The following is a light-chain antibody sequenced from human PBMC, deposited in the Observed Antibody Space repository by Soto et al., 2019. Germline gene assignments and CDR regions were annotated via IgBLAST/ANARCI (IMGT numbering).Light chain of an antibody. CDR1: SSNIGSKT. J-gene: IGLJ1*01. CDR3: AAWDDSLIGYV. V-gene: IGLV1-44*01. CDR2: SDN. Sequence: QSVLTQPPSASGTPGQRVTISCSGSSSNIGSKTVNWYQQLPGTAPKLLIYSDNQRPSGVPDRFSGSKSGTSASLAISGLQSEDGADYYCAAWDDSLIGYVFGTGTKLTVL.